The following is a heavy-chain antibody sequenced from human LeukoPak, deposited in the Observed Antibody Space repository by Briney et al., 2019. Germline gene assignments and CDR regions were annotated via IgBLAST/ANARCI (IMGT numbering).Heavy chain of an antibody. V-gene: IGHV3-23*01. CDR2: ISGSGGST. CDR3: AKGGYYDILTGYYHAFGY. Sequence: AGGSLRLSCAASGFTFSSYAMGWVRQAPGKGLEWVSAISGSGGSTYYADSVKGRFTISRDNSKNTLYLQMNSLRAEDTAVYYCAKGGYYDILTGYYHAFGYWGQGTLVTVSS. J-gene: IGHJ4*02. D-gene: IGHD3-9*01. CDR1: GFTFSSYA.